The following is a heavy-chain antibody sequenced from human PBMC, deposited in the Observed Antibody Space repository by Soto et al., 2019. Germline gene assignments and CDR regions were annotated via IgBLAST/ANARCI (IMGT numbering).Heavy chain of an antibody. CDR3: AGGAGYYYYGSGSELFDS. CDR2: MNPNSGNT. Sequence: QVQLVQSGAEVKKPGASVKVSCKASGYTFTSYDINWVRQATGQGLEWMGWMNPNSGNTGYAQKFQGRVTMTRNTSISTAYMGRGSLRSEDTAVYYCAGGAGYYYYGSGSELFDSGGRGTLVPVSS. CDR1: GYTFTSYD. D-gene: IGHD3-10*01. J-gene: IGHJ4*02. V-gene: IGHV1-8*01.